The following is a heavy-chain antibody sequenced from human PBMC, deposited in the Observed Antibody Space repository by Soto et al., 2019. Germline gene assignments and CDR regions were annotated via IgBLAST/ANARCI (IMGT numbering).Heavy chain of an antibody. CDR2: INHSGST. D-gene: IGHD3-10*01. CDR3: AVWFGEFPNWFDP. CDR1: GGSFSGYY. V-gene: IGHV4-34*01. Sequence: SPTLSLTCAVYGGSFSGYYWSWIRQPPGKGLEWIGEINHSGSTNYNPSLKSRVTISVDTSKNQFSLKLSSVTAADTAVYYCAVWFGEFPNWFDPWGQGTLVTVSS. J-gene: IGHJ5*02.